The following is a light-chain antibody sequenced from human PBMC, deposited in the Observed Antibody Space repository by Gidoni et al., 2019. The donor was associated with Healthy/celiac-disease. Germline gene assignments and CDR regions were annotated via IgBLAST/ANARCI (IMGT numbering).Light chain of an antibody. CDR1: QGISSY. J-gene: IGKJ2*01. CDR3: QQLNSYPLVT. V-gene: IGKV1-9*01. Sequence: DIQLTQSPSFWSASVGDRVTITCRASQGISSYLAWYQQKPGKAPKLLIYAASTLQSEVPSRFSGSGSGTEFTLTISSLQPEDFATYYCQQLNSYPLVTFGQGTKLEIK. CDR2: AAS.